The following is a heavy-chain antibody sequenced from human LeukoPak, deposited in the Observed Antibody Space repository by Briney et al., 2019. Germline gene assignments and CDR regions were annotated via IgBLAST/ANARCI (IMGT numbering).Heavy chain of an antibody. CDR1: GGSISSYY. CDR3: ARDSLAGNVDY. V-gene: IGHV4-59*01. CDR2: IYYSGST. D-gene: IGHD1-14*01. J-gene: IGHJ4*02. Sequence: SETLSLTCTVSGGSISSYYWSWIRQPPGKGLEWIGYIYYSGSTNSNPSLKSRVTISVDTSKNQFSLKLSSVTAADTAVYYCARDSLAGNVDYWGQGTLVTVSS.